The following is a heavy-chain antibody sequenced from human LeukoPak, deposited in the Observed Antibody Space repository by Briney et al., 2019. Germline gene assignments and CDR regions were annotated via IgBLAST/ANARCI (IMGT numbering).Heavy chain of an antibody. CDR2: ISSSSSYI. CDR3: ARDGGVGATY. D-gene: IGHD1-26*01. V-gene: IGHV3-21*01. J-gene: IGHJ4*02. CDR1: GFTFSSYS. Sequence: TGGSLRLSCAASGFTFSSYSTNWVRQAPGKGLEWVSSISSSSSYIYYADSVKGRFTISRDNAKNSLYLQMNSLRAEDTAVYYCARDGGVGATYWGQGTLVTVSS.